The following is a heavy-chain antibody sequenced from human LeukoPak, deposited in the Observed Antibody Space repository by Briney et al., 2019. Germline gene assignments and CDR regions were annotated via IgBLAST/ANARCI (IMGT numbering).Heavy chain of an antibody. CDR2: ISSSSSYI. J-gene: IGHJ4*02. Sequence: GGSLRLSCAASGFTFSSYGMHWVRQAPGKGLEWVSSISSSSSYIHYADSVKGRFTISRDNAKNSLYLQMNSLRAEDTAVYYCARGGFMITFGGPIDYWGQGTLVTVSS. CDR1: GFTFSSYG. D-gene: IGHD3-16*01. V-gene: IGHV3-21*01. CDR3: ARGGFMITFGGPIDY.